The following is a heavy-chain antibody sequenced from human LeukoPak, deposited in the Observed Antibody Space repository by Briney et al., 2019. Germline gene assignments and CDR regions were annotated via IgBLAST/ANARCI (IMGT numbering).Heavy chain of an antibody. Sequence: GASVKVSCKASGGTFSSYAISWVRQAPGQGLEWMGGIIPIFGTANYAQKFQGRVTITADESTSTAYMELSSLRSEDTAVYYCARRRARLSRRKYYFDYWGQGTLVTVSS. V-gene: IGHV1-69*13. CDR1: GGTFSSYA. J-gene: IGHJ4*02. D-gene: IGHD2/OR15-2a*01. CDR3: ARRRARLSRRKYYFDY. CDR2: IIPIFGTA.